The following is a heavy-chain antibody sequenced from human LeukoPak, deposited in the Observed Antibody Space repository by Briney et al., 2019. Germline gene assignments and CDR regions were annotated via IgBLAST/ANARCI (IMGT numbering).Heavy chain of an antibody. CDR2: IRFDGSST. V-gene: IGHV3-30*02. D-gene: IGHD3-10*01. J-gene: IGHJ4*02. CDR1: AFTFSTYG. CDR3: AKDLWFGESSQPPYYFDY. Sequence: PGGSLRLSCAASAFTFSTYGMYWVRQAPGKGLEWVAFIRFDGSSTYYADSVKGRFTISRDNSKNTLYLQMNSLRAEDTAVYYCAKDLWFGESSQPPYYFDYWGQGTLVTVSS.